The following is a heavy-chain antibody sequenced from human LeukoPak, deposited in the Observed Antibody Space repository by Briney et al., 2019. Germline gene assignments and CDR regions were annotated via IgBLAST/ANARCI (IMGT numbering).Heavy chain of an antibody. D-gene: IGHD3-22*01. J-gene: IGHJ4*02. Sequence: ASVKVSCKASGYTFTSYYMHWVRQAPGQGLEWMGRINPNSGGTNYAQKFQGRVTMTRDTSISTAYMELSRLRSDDAAVYYRARDLKYYYDSSGYRFDYWGQGTLVTVSS. CDR3: ARDLKYYYDSSGYRFDY. CDR1: GYTFTSYY. V-gene: IGHV1-2*06. CDR2: INPNSGGT.